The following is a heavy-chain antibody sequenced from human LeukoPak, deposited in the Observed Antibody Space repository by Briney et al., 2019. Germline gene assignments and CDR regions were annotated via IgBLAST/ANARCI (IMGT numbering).Heavy chain of an antibody. CDR3: ARDNDYTNYY. CDR1: GFTFSSYS. Sequence: GGSLRLSCAASGFTFSSYSMNWVRQAPGKGLEWVSSISSSSYIYYADSVKGRFTISRDNAKNSLYLQMNSVRAEDTAIYYCARDNDYTNYYWGQGTLVTVSS. V-gene: IGHV3-21*01. D-gene: IGHD4-11*01. J-gene: IGHJ4*02. CDR2: ISSSSYI.